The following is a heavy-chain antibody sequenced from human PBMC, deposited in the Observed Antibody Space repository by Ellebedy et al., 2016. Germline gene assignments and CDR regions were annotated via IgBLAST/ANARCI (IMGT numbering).Heavy chain of an antibody. CDR2: ISYDGSNK. D-gene: IGHD4-23*01. J-gene: IGHJ4*02. CDR1: GFTFSNYG. Sequence: GESLKISXAASGFTFSNYGMHWVRQAPGKGLEWVAVISYDGSNKYYAVSVKGRFTISRDNSKNTLYLQMNSLRAEDTAVYYCASNSAGGRFDYWGQGTLVTVSS. V-gene: IGHV3-30*03. CDR3: ASNSAGGRFDY.